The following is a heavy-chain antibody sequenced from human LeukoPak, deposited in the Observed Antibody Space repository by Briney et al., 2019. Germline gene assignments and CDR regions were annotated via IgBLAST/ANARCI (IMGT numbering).Heavy chain of an antibody. J-gene: IGHJ4*02. CDR1: GFTFSSYS. V-gene: IGHV3-48*01. CDR2: ISSSSSTI. Sequence: GGSLRLSCAASGFTFSSYSMNWVRQAPGKGLEWVPYISSSSSTIYYADSVKGRFTISRDNAKNSLYLQMNSLRAEDTAVYYCARDPVFSSGWYAEYYFDYWGQGTLVTVSS. D-gene: IGHD6-19*01. CDR3: ARDPVFSSGWYAEYYFDY.